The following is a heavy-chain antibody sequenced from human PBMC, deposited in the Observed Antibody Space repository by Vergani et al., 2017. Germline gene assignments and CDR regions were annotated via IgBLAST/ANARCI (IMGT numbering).Heavy chain of an antibody. J-gene: IGHJ6*03. D-gene: IGHD3-16*02. CDR2: VMPSGMT. CDR3: ARYRLGYLDV. Sequence: QVQLQESGPGVVKPSQTLSLTCTVSGFSVSNSEYFWTWIRQPAGKGLEWIGRVMPSGMTNYNPSLESRVTMSVDTSKDHFSLRLDSVTVADTAVYYCARYRLGYLDVWGKGTTVIVSS. CDR1: GFSVSNSEYF. V-gene: IGHV4-61*02.